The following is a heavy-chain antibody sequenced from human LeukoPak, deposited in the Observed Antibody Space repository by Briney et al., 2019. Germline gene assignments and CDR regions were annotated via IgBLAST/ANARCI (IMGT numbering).Heavy chain of an antibody. CDR1: GYSISSGYQ. V-gene: IGHV4-38-2*02. J-gene: IGHJ4*02. CDR2: IYHSGSA. CDR3: ARDRNSGYFDY. Sequence: PSETLSLTCAVSGYSISSGYQWAWIRQPPGKTLEWIGSIYHSGSAHYNPSLKSRVTISVDRSNNQFSLKLSSVTAADTAVYYCARDRNSGYFDYWGQGTLVTVSS. D-gene: IGHD3-22*01.